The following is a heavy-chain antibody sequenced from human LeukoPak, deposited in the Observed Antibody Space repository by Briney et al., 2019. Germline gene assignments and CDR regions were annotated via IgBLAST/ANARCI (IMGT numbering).Heavy chain of an antibody. D-gene: IGHD1-26*01. CDR2: IKQDGSEK. Sequence: GGSLRLSCAASRFTSSRYWMGWVRQAPGKGLEWVANIKQDGSEKYYVDSVKGRFTISRDNAKNSLYLQMNSLRAEDTAMYYCARGRDSGSYYEPFDYWGQGTLVTVSS. V-gene: IGHV3-7*01. CDR3: ARGRDSGSYYEPFDY. J-gene: IGHJ4*02. CDR1: RFTSSRYW.